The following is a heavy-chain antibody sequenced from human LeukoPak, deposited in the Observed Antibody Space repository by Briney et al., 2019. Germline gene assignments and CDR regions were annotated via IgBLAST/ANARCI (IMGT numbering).Heavy chain of an antibody. CDR1: GGSISSYY. J-gene: IGHJ6*03. CDR2: IYYSRST. D-gene: IGHD3-22*01. V-gene: IGHV4-59*01. CDR3: ARDRNYYDSSGYGYYYYYYMDV. Sequence: PSETLSLTCTVSGGSISSYYWSWIRQPPGKGLEWIGYIYYSRSTNYNPSLKSRVTISVDTSKNQFSLKLSSVTAADTAVYYCARDRNYYDSSGYGYYYYYYMDVWGKGTTVTVSS.